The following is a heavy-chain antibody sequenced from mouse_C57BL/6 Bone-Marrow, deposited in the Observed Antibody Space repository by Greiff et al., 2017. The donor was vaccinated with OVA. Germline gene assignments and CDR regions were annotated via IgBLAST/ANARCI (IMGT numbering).Heavy chain of an antibody. Sequence: QVQLKQPGAELVKPGASVKMSCKASGYTFTSYWLTWVKQRPGQGLEWIGDIYPGSGSTNYNEKFKSKATLTVDTSSSTAYMQLSSLTSEDSAVYYCARSSYYGSSLDYWGQGTTLTVSS. CDR2: IYPGSGST. CDR1: GYTFTSYW. D-gene: IGHD1-1*01. V-gene: IGHV1-55*01. CDR3: ARSSYYGSSLDY. J-gene: IGHJ2*01.